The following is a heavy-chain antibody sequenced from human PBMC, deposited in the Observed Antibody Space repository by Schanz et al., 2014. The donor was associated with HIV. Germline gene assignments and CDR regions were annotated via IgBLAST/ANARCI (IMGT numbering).Heavy chain of an antibody. CDR1: GFTFDNYG. CDR2: ISYDGRNK. J-gene: IGHJ6*02. CDR3: AKDRNQYDSRYIGKGNYYYYYGMDV. Sequence: QVQLVESGGGVVQPGRSLRLSCAASGFTFDNYGMHWVRQAPGKGLEWVAVISYDGRNKYYADPVKGRFTISRDNSKNTVYLQAKSLRPEDTAVYYCAKDRNQYDSRYIGKGNYYYYYGMDVWGQGTTVTVSS. D-gene: IGHD3-22*01. V-gene: IGHV3-30*18.